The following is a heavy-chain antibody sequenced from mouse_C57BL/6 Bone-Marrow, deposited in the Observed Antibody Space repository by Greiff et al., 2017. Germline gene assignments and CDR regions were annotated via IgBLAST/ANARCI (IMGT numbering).Heavy chain of an antibody. CDR3: TDEEYFDY. V-gene: IGHV6-3*01. J-gene: IGHJ2*01. CDR1: GFTFSNYW. Sequence: EVKLMESGGGLVQPGGSMKLSCVASGFTFSNYWMNWVRQSPEKGLEWVAQIRLKSDNYATHYAESVKGRFTISRDDSKSSVYLQMNNLRAEDTGIYYCTDEEYFDYWGQGTTLTVSS. CDR2: IRLKSDNYAT.